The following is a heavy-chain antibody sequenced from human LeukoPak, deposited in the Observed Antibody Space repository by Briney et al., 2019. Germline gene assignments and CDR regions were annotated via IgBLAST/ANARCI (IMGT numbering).Heavy chain of an antibody. J-gene: IGHJ6*04. Sequence: ASVKVSCKASGYTFMNYGITWARQAPGQGLEWMGWISPYSGDPKYAQKYQGRVTMTTDTSTTTAYMELRSLTSDETAVYYCARMSNWNLGDWGKGATVTVSS. CDR2: ISPYSGDP. CDR3: ARMSNWNLGD. V-gene: IGHV1-18*04. D-gene: IGHD1-1*01. CDR1: GYTFMNYG.